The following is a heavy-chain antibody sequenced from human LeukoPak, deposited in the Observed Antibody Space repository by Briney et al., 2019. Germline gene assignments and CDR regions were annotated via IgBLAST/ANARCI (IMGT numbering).Heavy chain of an antibody. CDR2: INTSGCT. D-gene: IGHD2-15*01. J-gene: IGHJ5*02. CDR1: GTSISSYY. V-gene: IGHV4-4*07. Sequence: SETLSLTSTASGTSISSYYWSWIRQPAGKGLEWFGRINTSGCTNYNPSLKSRVTMSVDTSKNQFSLKLSSVTAADTAVYYCARLLYCSGGSCYGGSWFDPWGQGTLVTVSS. CDR3: ARLLYCSGGSCYGGSWFDP.